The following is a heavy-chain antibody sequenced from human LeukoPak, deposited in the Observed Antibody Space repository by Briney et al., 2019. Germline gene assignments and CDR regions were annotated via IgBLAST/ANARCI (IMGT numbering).Heavy chain of an antibody. V-gene: IGHV3-23*01. J-gene: IGHJ4*02. CDR3: AKGRISMVRGDFFDY. Sequence: GGSLRLSCAASGFTFSTYAMSWVRQAPGKGLEWVSAMRASGGSTYYADSVKGRFTISRDNSKNTLYLQMNSLRAEDTALYYCAKGRISMVRGDFFDYWGQGTLVTVSS. CDR2: MRASGGST. CDR1: GFTFSTYA. D-gene: IGHD3-10*01.